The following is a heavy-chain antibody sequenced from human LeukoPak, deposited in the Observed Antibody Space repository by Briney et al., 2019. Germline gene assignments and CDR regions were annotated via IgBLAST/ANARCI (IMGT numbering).Heavy chain of an antibody. CDR1: GFTFSSYS. D-gene: IGHD5-24*01. V-gene: IGHV3-48*01. J-gene: IGHJ6*03. Sequence: GGSLRLSCAASGFTFSSYSMNWVRQAPGKGLEWVSYISSSSSSSTRTIYYADSVKGRFTISRDNAKNSLYLQLNSLRAEDTAVYYCARSERDGYKGNRYYYYYMDVWGKGTTVTVS. CDR2: ISSSSSSSTRTI. CDR3: ARSERDGYKGNRYYYYYMDV.